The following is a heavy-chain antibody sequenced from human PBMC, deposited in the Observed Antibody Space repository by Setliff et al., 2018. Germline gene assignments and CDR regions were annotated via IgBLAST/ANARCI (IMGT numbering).Heavy chain of an antibody. CDR1: GESFSGYF. V-gene: IGHV4-34*01. CDR2: ISHSGNT. J-gene: IGHJ1*01. Sequence: SETLSLTCAVYGESFSGYFWSWIRQTPEKGLEWIGEISHSGNTNYNPSFKSRVTISIDTSKNQFSLKVNSVTAADTAVYYCARHASSYSDNNYYEIGYFRHWGQGTLVTVSS. D-gene: IGHD3-22*01. CDR3: ARHASSYSDNNYYEIGYFRH.